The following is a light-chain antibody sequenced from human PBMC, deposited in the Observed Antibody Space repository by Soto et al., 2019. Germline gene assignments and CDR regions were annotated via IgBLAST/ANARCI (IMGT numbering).Light chain of an antibody. CDR2: SAS. CDR1: QSISSSY. V-gene: IGKV3-20*01. J-gene: IGKJ1*01. Sequence: EVVLTQSPGTLSLSPGERATLSCRASQSISSSYLAWYQQRPGQAPSLLIYSASTRATDIPDRISGSGSGTDFTLTINRLEPEDFAVYYCQHYGATPWTFGQGTKVEIK. CDR3: QHYGATPWT.